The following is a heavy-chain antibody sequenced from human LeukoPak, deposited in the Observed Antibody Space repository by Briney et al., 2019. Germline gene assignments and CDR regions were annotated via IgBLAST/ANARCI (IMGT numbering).Heavy chain of an antibody. CDR3: ARVAIAAAEDAFDI. V-gene: IGHV1-2*04. J-gene: IGHJ3*02. D-gene: IGHD6-13*01. CDR2: IKPNSGGT. Sequence: ASVKVSCKASGYTFTGYYMHWVRQAPGQGLEWMGWIKPNSGGTNYAQKFQGWDTMTRDTSISTAYMELSRLRSDDTAVYYCARVAIAAAEDAFDIWGQGTMVTVSS. CDR1: GYTFTGYY.